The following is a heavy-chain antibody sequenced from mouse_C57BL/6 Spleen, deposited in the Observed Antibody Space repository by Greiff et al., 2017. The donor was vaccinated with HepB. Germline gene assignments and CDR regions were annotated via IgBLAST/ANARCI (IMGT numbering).Heavy chain of an antibody. CDR1: GFTFSDYG. V-gene: IGHV5-17*01. CDR3: ARVSYYYGSSYFDY. Sequence: EVQLVESGGGLVKPGGSLKLSCAASGFTFSDYGMHWVRQAPEKGLEWVAYISSGSSTIYYADTVKGRFTISRDNAKTTLFLQMTSLRSEDTVMYYCARVSYYYGSSYFDYWGQGTTLTVSS. J-gene: IGHJ2*01. D-gene: IGHD1-1*01. CDR2: ISSGSSTI.